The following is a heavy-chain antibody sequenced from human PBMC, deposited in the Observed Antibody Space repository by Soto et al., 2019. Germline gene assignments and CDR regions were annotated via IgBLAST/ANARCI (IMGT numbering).Heavy chain of an antibody. D-gene: IGHD3-22*01. J-gene: IGHJ4*02. CDR3: ARDRSDYYYDSSGYYYFDY. V-gene: IGHV1-18*01. CDR1: GYTFTSYG. Sequence: SVKVSCKASGYTFTSYGISWVRQAPGQGLEWMGWISAYNGNTNYAQKLQGRVTMTTDTSTSTAYMELRSLRSDDTAVYYCARDRSDYYYDSSGYYYFDYWGQGTLVTVSS. CDR2: ISAYNGNT.